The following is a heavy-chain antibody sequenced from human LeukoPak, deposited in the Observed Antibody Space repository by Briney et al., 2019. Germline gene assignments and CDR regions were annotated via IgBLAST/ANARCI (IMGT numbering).Heavy chain of an antibody. Sequence: KTSETLSLTCTVSGDSISSGDYYWSWIRQPPGKGLEWIGYIYYSGSTNYNPSLKSRVTISVDTSKNQFSLKLSSVTAADTAVYYCARAAIEAEWLVPRAFDYWGQGTLVTVSS. CDR2: IYYSGST. CDR3: ARAAIEAEWLVPRAFDY. CDR1: GDSISSGDYY. J-gene: IGHJ4*02. D-gene: IGHD6-19*01. V-gene: IGHV4-61*08.